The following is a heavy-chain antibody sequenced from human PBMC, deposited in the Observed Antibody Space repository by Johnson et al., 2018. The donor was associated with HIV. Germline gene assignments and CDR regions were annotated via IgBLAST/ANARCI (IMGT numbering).Heavy chain of an antibody. V-gene: IGHV3-66*01. CDR1: RFTVSSNS. D-gene: IGHD6-6*01. CDR2: IYSGGST. Sequence: EVQLVESGGGLAQPGGSLRLSCAASRFTVSSNSMSWVRQAPGKGLEWVSVIYSGGSTYYADPVKGRFPISRDNSKNTLYLQMNSLRAEDTAVYYCASLSSSGAFDIWGQGTMVTVSS. J-gene: IGHJ3*02. CDR3: ASLSSSGAFDI.